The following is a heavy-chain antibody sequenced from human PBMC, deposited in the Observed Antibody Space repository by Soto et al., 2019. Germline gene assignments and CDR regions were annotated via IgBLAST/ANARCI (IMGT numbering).Heavy chain of an antibody. CDR1: GFTFSSYA. J-gene: IGHJ4*02. CDR2: ISYDGSNK. Sequence: QVQLVESGGGVVQPGRSLRLSCAASGFTFSSYAMHWVRQAPGKGLEWVAVISYDGSNKYYADSVKGRFTISRDNSKNTLYLQMNSLRAEDTAVYYCARDRVDSNTYFDYWGQGTLVTVSS. V-gene: IGHV3-30-3*01. D-gene: IGHD4-4*01. CDR3: ARDRVDSNTYFDY.